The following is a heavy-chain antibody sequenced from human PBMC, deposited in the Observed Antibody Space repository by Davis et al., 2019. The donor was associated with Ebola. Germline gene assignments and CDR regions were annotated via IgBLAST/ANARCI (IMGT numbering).Heavy chain of an antibody. CDR1: GGTFSSYA. CDR3: ARGPGYYYGSGSYGDY. D-gene: IGHD3-10*01. J-gene: IGHJ4*02. Sequence: SVKVSCKASGGTFSSYAISWVRQAPGQGLEWMGGIIPIFGTANYAQKFQGRVTITADESTSTAYMELSSLRSDDTAVYYCARGPGYYYGSGSYGDYWGQGTLVTVSS. V-gene: IGHV1-69*13. CDR2: IIPIFGTA.